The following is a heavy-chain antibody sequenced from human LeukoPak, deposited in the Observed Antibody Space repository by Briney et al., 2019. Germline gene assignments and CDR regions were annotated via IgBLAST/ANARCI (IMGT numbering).Heavy chain of an antibody. Sequence: GGSLRLSCAASGFTFSSYWMNWVRQAPGKGLVWVSRIASDGSSTTYADSVKGRFSISRDNAKNTLYLQMNSLRAEDTAVYYCANLMDYDSSGSDYWGQGTLVTVSS. J-gene: IGHJ4*02. CDR2: IASDGSST. D-gene: IGHD3-22*01. V-gene: IGHV3-74*01. CDR1: GFTFSSYW. CDR3: ANLMDYDSSGSDY.